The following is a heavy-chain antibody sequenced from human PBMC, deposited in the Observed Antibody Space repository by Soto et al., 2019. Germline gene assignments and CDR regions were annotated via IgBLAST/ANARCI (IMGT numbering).Heavy chain of an antibody. CDR3: AKDSGRCYDWFDS. CDR1: GFTFSSYA. V-gene: IGHV3-23*01. J-gene: IGHJ5*01. CDR2: ISGSGGST. Sequence: EVQLLESGGGLVQPGGSLRLSCAASGFTFSSYAMSWVRQAPGKGLEWVSAISGSGGSTFYADSVKGRFTISRDTSKNTLFLQMNSLRAEDTAVYYCAKDSGRCYDWFDSWGQGTLVTVSS. D-gene: IGHD2-2*01.